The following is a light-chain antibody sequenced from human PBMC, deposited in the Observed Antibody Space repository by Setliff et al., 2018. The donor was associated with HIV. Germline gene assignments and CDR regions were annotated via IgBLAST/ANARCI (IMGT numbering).Light chain of an antibody. Sequence: ALAQPASVSGSPGQSITISCTGTSSDVGGYNSVSWYQQHPGKAPKVIIHEVTNRPSGVSDRFSGSKSGNTASLTISGLQAEDEADYYCSSYTSRNSYVFGTGTKVTVL. CDR2: EVT. CDR1: SSDVGGYNS. V-gene: IGLV2-14*01. CDR3: SSYTSRNSYV. J-gene: IGLJ1*01.